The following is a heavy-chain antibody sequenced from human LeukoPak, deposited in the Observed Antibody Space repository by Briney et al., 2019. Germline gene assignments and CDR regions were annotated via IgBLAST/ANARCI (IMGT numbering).Heavy chain of an antibody. J-gene: IGHJ4*02. D-gene: IGHD1/OR15-1a*01. Sequence: PGGSLRLSCAASGFTFSNYWIHWVRQAPGKGLVWVSRINTDGSSTSYADSVKGRFTISRDNSKTTLYLQMNSLRAEDTAVYYCARDEHLAFQDWGQGTLVTVSS. CDR1: GFTFSNYW. CDR3: ARDEHLAFQD. V-gene: IGHV3-74*01. CDR2: INTDGSST.